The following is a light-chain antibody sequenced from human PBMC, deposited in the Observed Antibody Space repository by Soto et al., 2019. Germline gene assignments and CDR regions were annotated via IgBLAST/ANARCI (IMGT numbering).Light chain of an antibody. Sequence: QSALTQPASVSGSPGQSITSSCTGTTSDVGGYNYVSWYQQHPGKAPKLMIYEVSNRPSGVSNRFSGSKSGNTASLTISGLQTADEADYYCSSYTSGSTLVFGTGTKVTVL. J-gene: IGLJ1*01. CDR3: SSYTSGSTLV. CDR1: TSDVGGYNY. V-gene: IGLV2-14*01. CDR2: EVS.